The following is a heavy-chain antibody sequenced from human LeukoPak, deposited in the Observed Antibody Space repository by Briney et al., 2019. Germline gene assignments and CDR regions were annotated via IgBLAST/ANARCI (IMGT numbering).Heavy chain of an antibody. V-gene: IGHV1-69*13. D-gene: IGHD5-12*01. CDR2: IIPIFGTA. J-gene: IGHJ4*02. CDR3: ARWVVATSWSYYFDY. CDR1: GGTFSSYA. Sequence: ASVKGSCKASGGTFSSYAISWVRQAPGQGLECMGGIIPIFGTANYAQKFQGRVTITADESTSTAYMELSSLRSEDTAVYYCARWVVATSWSYYFDYWGQGTLVTVSS.